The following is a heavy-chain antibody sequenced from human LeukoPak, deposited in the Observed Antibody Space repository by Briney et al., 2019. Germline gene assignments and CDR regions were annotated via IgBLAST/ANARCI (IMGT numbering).Heavy chain of an antibody. CDR3: ARDELLNRNWFDP. CDR1: GFKFDDYG. J-gene: IGHJ5*02. CDR2: INWNGDST. Sequence: GGSLRLSCRGSGFKFDDYGVTWVRQAPGKGPEWVSDINWNGDSTGYAHSVRGRFTISRDNSKNSVYLQMNSLRVEDTAFYYCARDELLNRNWFDPWGQGTLVTVSS. V-gene: IGHV3-20*04. D-gene: IGHD3-10*01.